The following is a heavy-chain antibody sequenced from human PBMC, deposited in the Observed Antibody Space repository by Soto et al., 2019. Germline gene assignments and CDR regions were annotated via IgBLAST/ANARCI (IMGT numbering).Heavy chain of an antibody. Sequence: EVQLVESGGGLVKPGGSLRLSCAASGFTFSNAWMSWVRQAPGKGLEWVGRIKSKTDGGTTDYAAPVKGRFTISRDDSKNTLYLQMNSLKTEDTAVYYCTTDDLPYDYYYMDVWGKGTTVTVSS. CDR2: IKSKTDGGTT. V-gene: IGHV3-15*01. CDR3: TTDDLPYDYYYMDV. D-gene: IGHD3-22*01. CDR1: GFTFSNAW. J-gene: IGHJ6*03.